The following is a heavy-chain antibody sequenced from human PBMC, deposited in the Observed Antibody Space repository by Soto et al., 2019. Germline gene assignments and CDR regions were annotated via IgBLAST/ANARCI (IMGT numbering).Heavy chain of an antibody. CDR1: GGSISSGDYY. CDR3: ARGEAARYYDSSGYYVLNGIFLVY. V-gene: IGHV4-30-4*01. D-gene: IGHD3-22*01. CDR2: IYYSGST. Sequence: PSETLSLTCTVSGGSISSGDYYWSWIRQPPGKGLEWIGYIYYSGSTYYNPSLKSRVTISVDTSKNQFSLKLSSVTAADTAVYYCARGEAARYYDSSGYYVLNGIFLVYWGQGTLVTVSS. J-gene: IGHJ4*02.